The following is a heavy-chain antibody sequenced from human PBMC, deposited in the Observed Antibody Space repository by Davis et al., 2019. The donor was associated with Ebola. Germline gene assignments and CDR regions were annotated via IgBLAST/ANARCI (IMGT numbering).Heavy chain of an antibody. J-gene: IGHJ6*02. CDR3: AKEHLWFGVYGMDV. D-gene: IGHD3-10*01. Sequence: PGGSLRLSCAASGFTFSSYGMHWVRQAPGKGLEWVAVISYDGSNKYYADSVKGRFTISRDNSKNTLYLQMNSLRAEDTAVYYCAKEHLWFGVYGMDVWGQGTTVTVSS. V-gene: IGHV3-30*18. CDR1: GFTFSSYG. CDR2: ISYDGSNK.